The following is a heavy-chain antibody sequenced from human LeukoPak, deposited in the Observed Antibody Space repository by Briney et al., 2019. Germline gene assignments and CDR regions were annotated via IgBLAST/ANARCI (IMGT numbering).Heavy chain of an antibody. Sequence: GGSLRLSCAASGFTFSTYWMNWVRQAPGKGLEWVANIKFDGSEKCYVDSVKGRFTISRDNTKNSLYLQMNSLRAEDTAMYYCTRGGGNFDYWGQGTLVTVSS. D-gene: IGHD2-15*01. CDR3: TRGGGNFDY. V-gene: IGHV3-7*01. J-gene: IGHJ4*02. CDR1: GFTFSTYW. CDR2: IKFDGSEK.